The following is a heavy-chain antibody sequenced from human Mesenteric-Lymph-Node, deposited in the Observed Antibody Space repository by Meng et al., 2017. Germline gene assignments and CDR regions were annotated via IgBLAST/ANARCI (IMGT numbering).Heavy chain of an antibody. CDR1: EFTFSNAW. CDR3: TTPSDRVVHDY. Sequence: GESLKISCAASEFTFSNAWMSWVRQAPGKGLEWVGRIKSKTDGGTTDYAAPVKGRFTISRDDSKNTLYLQMNSLKTEDTAVYYCTTPSDRVVHDYWGQGNLVNGAS. D-gene: IGHD3-3*01. V-gene: IGHV3-15*01. J-gene: IGHJ4*02. CDR2: IKSKTDGGTT.